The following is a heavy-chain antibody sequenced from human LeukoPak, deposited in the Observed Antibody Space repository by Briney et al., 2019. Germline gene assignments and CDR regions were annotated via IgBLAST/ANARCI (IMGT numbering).Heavy chain of an antibody. J-gene: IGHJ4*02. CDR3: AREYYYDSSGYYRNLDY. Sequence: SVKVSCKASGGTFSSYAISWVRQAPGQGLEWMGRIIPILGIANYAQKFQGRVTITADKSTSTAYMELSSLRSEDTAVYYCAREYYYDSSGYYRNLDYWGQGTLVTVSS. V-gene: IGHV1-69*04. CDR2: IIPILGIA. CDR1: GGTFSSYA. D-gene: IGHD3-22*01.